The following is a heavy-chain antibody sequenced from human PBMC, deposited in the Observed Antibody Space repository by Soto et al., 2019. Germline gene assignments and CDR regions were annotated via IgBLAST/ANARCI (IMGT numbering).Heavy chain of an antibody. D-gene: IGHD2-8*01. Sequence: SETLSLTCAVYGGSFSGYYWSWIREPPAKGLGWIGEINHSGSTNYNPSLKSRVTISVDTSKNQFSLKLSSVTAADTAVYYCARSRPTKRLYYYYGMDVWGQGTTVTVSS. V-gene: IGHV4-34*01. CDR3: ARSRPTKRLYYYYGMDV. CDR2: INHSGST. J-gene: IGHJ6*02. CDR1: GGSFSGYY.